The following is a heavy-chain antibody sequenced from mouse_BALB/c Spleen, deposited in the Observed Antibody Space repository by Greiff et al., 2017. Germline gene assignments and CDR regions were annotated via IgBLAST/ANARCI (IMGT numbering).Heavy chain of an antibody. Sequence: VQLQESGPGLVAPSQSLSITCTVSGFSLTSYGVHWVRQPPGKGLEWLGVIWAGGSTNYNSALMSRLSISKDNSKSQVFLKMNSLQTDDTAMYYCARDSISYGYGFAYWGQGTLVTVSA. J-gene: IGHJ3*01. V-gene: IGHV2-9*02. CDR1: GFSLTSYG. CDR2: IWAGGST. D-gene: IGHD2-2*01. CDR3: ARDSISYGYGFAY.